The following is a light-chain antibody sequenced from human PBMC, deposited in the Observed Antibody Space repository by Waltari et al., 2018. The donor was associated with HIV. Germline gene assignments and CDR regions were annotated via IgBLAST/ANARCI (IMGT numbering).Light chain of an antibody. CDR1: NLGSKN. CDR3: QVWDSSTGV. V-gene: IGLV3-9*01. J-gene: IGLJ2*01. CDR2: RDS. Sequence: SYELTQPLSVSVALGQTARITCGGNNLGSKNVHWYQHKPGLAPVLVIYRDSNRPSGIPEPFPASNAGNTATLTISRAQAGDEADYYCQVWDSSTGVFGGGTKLTVL.